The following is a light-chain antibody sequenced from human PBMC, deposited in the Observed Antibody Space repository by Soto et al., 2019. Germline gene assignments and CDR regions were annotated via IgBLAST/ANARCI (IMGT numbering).Light chain of an antibody. V-gene: IGLV2-14*01. CDR3: SSYTGSSTWV. J-gene: IGLJ3*02. Sequence: QSALTQPASVSGSPGQSIAISCTGTSSDVGGYNHVSWYQQHPGKAPKLMIYEVYNRLSGVANRFSGSKSGNTASLTISGLQAEDEADYYCSSYTGSSTWVFGGGTKLTVL. CDR1: SSDVGGYNH. CDR2: EVY.